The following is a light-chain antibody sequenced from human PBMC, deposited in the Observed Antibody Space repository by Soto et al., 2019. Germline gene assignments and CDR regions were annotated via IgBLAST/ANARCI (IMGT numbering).Light chain of an antibody. V-gene: IGKV1-39*01. J-gene: IGKJ1*01. CDR3: QQTYVIPQT. Sequence: DIQLTQYPTSLSASVGDRISISCXATQSIGSNLCWYQQKPGKAPALLIYTASTLQSGVPSRFSGSGYATDFTLTISSLQPEDVATYFCQQTYVIPQTFGQGTKVDI. CDR1: QSIGSN. CDR2: TAS.